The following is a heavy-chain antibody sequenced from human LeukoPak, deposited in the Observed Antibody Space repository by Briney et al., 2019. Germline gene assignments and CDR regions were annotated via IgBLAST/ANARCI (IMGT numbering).Heavy chain of an antibody. D-gene: IGHD3-10*02. V-gene: IGHV3-48*03. CDR3: AELGITMIGGV. CDR2: ISSSGSTI. J-gene: IGHJ6*04. CDR1: GFTFSNYA. Sequence: GSLRLSCAASGFTFSNYAMTWIRQAPGKGLEWVSYISSSGSTIYYADSVKGRFTISRDNAKNSLYLQMNSLRAEDTAVYYCAELGITMIGGVWGKGTTVTISS.